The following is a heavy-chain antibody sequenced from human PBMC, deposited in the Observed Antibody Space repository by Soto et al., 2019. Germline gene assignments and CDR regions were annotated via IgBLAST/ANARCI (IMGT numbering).Heavy chain of an antibody. CDR2: ISYDGSNK. J-gene: IGHJ4*02. CDR3: AKEFHSWNYFDY. CDR1: GFTFSSSG. Sequence: GGSLRLSCAASGFTFSSSGMHWVRQAPGEGLEWVAVISYDGSNKFYADSVKGRFTISRDNFRNTLYLQMNSLRAEDTAVYYCAKEFHSWNYFDYWGQGTLVTVSS. D-gene: IGHD1-20*01. V-gene: IGHV3-30*18.